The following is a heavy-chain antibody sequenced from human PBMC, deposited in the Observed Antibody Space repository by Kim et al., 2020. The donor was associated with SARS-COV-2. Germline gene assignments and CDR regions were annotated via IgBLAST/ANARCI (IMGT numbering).Heavy chain of an antibody. CDR2: ISGSGGST. CDR3: AKDRALGRYFDWLTHFDY. Sequence: GGSLRLSCAASGFTFSSYAMSWVRQAPGKGLEWVSAISGSGGSTYYADSVKGRFTISRDNSKNTLYLQMNSLRAEDTAVYYCAKDRALGRYFDWLTHFDYWGQGTLVTVSS. CDR1: GFTFSSYA. D-gene: IGHD3-9*01. J-gene: IGHJ4*02. V-gene: IGHV3-23*01.